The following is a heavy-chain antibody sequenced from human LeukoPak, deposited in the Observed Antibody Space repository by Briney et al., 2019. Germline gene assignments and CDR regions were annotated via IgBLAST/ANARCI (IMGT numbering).Heavy chain of an antibody. D-gene: IGHD3-16*01. CDR1: GFTFSSYW. J-gene: IGHJ6*02. Sequence: GGFLRLSCAASGFTFSSYWMNWARQAPGKGLEWVASINHNGNVNYYVDSVKGRFTISRDNAKNSLYLQMSNLRAEDTAVYFCARGGGLDVWGQGATVTVSS. CDR3: ARGGGLDV. V-gene: IGHV3-7*03. CDR2: INHNGNVN.